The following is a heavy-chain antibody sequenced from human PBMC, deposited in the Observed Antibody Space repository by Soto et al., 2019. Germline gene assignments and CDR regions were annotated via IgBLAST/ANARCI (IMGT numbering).Heavy chain of an antibody. D-gene: IGHD3-10*01. CDR1: GFTFSSYA. CDR2: ISSNGGST. V-gene: IGHV3-64D*08. Sequence: GGSLRLSCSASGFTFSSYAMHWVRQAPGKGLEYVSAISSNGGSTYYADSVKGRFTISRDNSKNTLYLQMSSLRAEDTAVYYCVKYAHMVRGVTFNKESDYHCYGMDVWGQGSTVTGSS. CDR3: VKYAHMVRGVTFNKESDYHCYGMDV. J-gene: IGHJ6*02.